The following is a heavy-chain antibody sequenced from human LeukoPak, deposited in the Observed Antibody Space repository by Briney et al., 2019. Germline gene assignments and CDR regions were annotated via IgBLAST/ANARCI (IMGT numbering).Heavy chain of an antibody. CDR3: ARDQTGEDPDIVDI. CDR1: GFTFSDYY. Sequence: GGSLRLSCAASGFTFSDYYMSWIRQAPGKGLEWVSYISSSGSTIYYADSVKGRFTISRDNAKNSLYLQMNSLRAEDTAVYYCARDQTGEDPDIVDIWGLGTMVTVSS. J-gene: IGHJ3*02. D-gene: IGHD7-27*01. CDR2: ISSSGSTI. V-gene: IGHV3-11*01.